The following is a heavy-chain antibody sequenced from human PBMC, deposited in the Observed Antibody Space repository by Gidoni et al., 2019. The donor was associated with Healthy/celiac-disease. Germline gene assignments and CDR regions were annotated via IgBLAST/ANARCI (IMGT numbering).Heavy chain of an antibody. D-gene: IGHD3-3*01. CDR3: ARGLRDYDFWSGYYPFDY. CDR2: IKQDGSEK. V-gene: IGHV3-7*01. Sequence: EVQLVESGGGLVQPGGSLSLSCAASGFTFSSYWMSWVRQAPGKGLEWVANIKQDGSEKYYVDSVKGRFTISRDNAKNSLYLQMNSLRAEDTAVYYCARGLRDYDFWSGYYPFDYWGQGTLVTVSS. J-gene: IGHJ4*02. CDR1: GFTFSSYW.